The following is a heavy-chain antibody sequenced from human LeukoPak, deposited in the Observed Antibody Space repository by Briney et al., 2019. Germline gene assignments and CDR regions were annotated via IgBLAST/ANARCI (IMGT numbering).Heavy chain of an antibody. CDR1: GFTFSSYA. J-gene: IGHJ4*02. D-gene: IGHD3-22*01. Sequence: GGSLRLSCAASGFTFSSYAMSWVRQAPGKGLEWVSAISGSGGSTYYADSVKGRFTISRDTSKNTLYLQMNSLRAEDTAVYYCAKGRYYDSSGYYSLPVYWGQGTLVTVSS. CDR3: AKGRYYDSSGYYSLPVY. V-gene: IGHV3-23*01. CDR2: ISGSGGST.